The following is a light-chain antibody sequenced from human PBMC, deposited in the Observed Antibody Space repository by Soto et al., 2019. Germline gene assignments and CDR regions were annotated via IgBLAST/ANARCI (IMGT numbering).Light chain of an antibody. Sequence: EIVMTQSPATLSVSPGERATLSCRASQSVNSNLAWYQQKPGQAPRLLIYGASTRATGIPARFSGSGSGTEFTLTISSLQSEDFAVYYCQQYNIWPPRYTFGQGTKREIK. CDR3: QQYNIWPPRYT. V-gene: IGKV3-15*01. CDR1: QSVNSN. J-gene: IGKJ2*01. CDR2: GAS.